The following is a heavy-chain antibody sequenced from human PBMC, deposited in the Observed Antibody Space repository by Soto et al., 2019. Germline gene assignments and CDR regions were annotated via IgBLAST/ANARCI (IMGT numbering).Heavy chain of an antibody. V-gene: IGHV3-30*18. CDR2: ISYDGSNK. J-gene: IGHJ3*02. CDR1: GFTFSSYG. CDR3: AKEPFQGDDAFDI. Sequence: QVQLVESGGCVVQPGRSLRLSCAASGFTFSSYGMHWVRQAPGKGLEWVAVISYDGSNKYYADFVKGRFTISRDNSKNTLYLQMNSLSAEDTAVYYCAKEPFQGDDAFDIWGHGTIVPVSS.